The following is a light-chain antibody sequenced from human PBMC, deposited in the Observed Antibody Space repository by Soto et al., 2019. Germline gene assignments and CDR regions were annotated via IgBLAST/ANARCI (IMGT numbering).Light chain of an antibody. CDR1: DLGAKS. Sequence: SYELTQTHSVSVAPGQTARITCGGNDLGAKSLHWYQQRPGQAPVLVVSDYSDRPSRIPERFSDSNSGNTATLTITRVEAGDEADYYCQVWDSRSDHWVFGGGTKVTVL. J-gene: IGLJ3*02. CDR2: DYS. V-gene: IGLV3-21*02. CDR3: QVWDSRSDHWV.